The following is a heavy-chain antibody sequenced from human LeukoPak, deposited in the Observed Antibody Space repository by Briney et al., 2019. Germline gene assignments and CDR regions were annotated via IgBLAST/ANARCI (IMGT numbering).Heavy chain of an antibody. D-gene: IGHD3-22*01. CDR2: IYHSGST. CDR1: GGSISSNNW. V-gene: IGHV4-4*02. Sequence: SETLSLTCAVSGGSISSNNWWSWVRQPPGKGLEWIGEIYHSGSTNYNPSLKSRVTISVDKSKNQFSLKVNSVTAADTAGYYCARDHTGDSSGYSLDYWGQGTLVTVSS. CDR3: ARDHTGDSSGYSLDY. J-gene: IGHJ4*02.